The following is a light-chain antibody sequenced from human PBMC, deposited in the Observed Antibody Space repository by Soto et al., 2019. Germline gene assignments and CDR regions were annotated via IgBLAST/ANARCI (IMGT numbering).Light chain of an antibody. CDR3: QVWDSSSDHRV. CDR2: YDS. CDR1: NIGSKS. V-gene: IGLV3-21*04. J-gene: IGLJ2*01. Sequence: SYELTQPPSVSVAPGKTARITCGGNNIGSKSVHWYQQKPGQAPVLVIYYDSDRPSGIPERFSGSNSGNTATLTISRVEAGDEADYYCQVWDSSSDHRVFGGGTKXTV.